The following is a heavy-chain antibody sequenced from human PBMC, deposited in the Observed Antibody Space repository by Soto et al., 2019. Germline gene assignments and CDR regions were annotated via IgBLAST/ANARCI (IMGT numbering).Heavy chain of an antibody. CDR2: IDWDGDK. J-gene: IGHJ6*01. CDR3: VLSTRGYSSLYGMYF. V-gene: IGHV2-70*01. D-gene: IGHD5-18*01. CDR1: GFSLSTSGMC. Sequence: SGPTLMNPTRTLTMTGTFSGFSLSTSGMCMSWIRQPPGKALEWLALIDWDGDKYYTTSLKTRLTISKDTSKNQVVLTMTNMDPVDTATYYCVLSTRGYSSLYGMYFRGQRATVTGSS.